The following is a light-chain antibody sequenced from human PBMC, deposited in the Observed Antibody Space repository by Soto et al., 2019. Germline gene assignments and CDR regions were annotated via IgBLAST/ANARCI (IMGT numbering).Light chain of an antibody. CDR3: QQSYSILTWT. V-gene: IGKV1-39*01. Sequence: DIQMTQSPSSLSASVGDRVTITCRASQRIGTYLNWYQQKPGEAPKVLIYAASTLQSGVPSRFSGSGSGTDFSLTISSLQPEDFATYFWQQSYSILTWTFGQGTKVAI. CDR2: AAS. J-gene: IGKJ1*01. CDR1: QRIGTY.